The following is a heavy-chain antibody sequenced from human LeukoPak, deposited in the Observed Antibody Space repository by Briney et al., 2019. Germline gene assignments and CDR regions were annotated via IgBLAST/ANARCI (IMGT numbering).Heavy chain of an antibody. CDR2: ISGSGGNT. CDR1: GFTFSSYA. V-gene: IGHV3-23*01. D-gene: IGHD3-9*01. CDR3: AKEAVDYDILTGYYTTGYFDY. Sequence: GGSLRVSCAASGFTFSSYAMSWVRQAPGKGLEWVSGISGSGGNTYYADSVKGRFTISRDNSKNTLYLQMSSLRAEDTAVYYCAKEAVDYDILTGYYTTGYFDYWGQGTLVTVSS. J-gene: IGHJ4*02.